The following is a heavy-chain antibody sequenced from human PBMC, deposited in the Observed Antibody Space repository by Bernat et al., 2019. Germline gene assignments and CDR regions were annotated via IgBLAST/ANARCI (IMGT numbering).Heavy chain of an antibody. D-gene: IGHD2-15*01. CDR3: AGELLGYCSGGSCYGDAFDI. V-gene: IGHV4-59*01. Sequence: QVQLQESGPGLVKPSETLSLTCTVSGGSISSYYWSWIRQPPGKGLEWIGYIYYSGSTNYNPSLKSRVTISVDTSKNQFSLKLSSVTAADTAVYYCAGELLGYCSGGSCYGDAFDIWGQGTMVTVSS. J-gene: IGHJ3*02. CDR1: GGSISSYY. CDR2: IYYSGST.